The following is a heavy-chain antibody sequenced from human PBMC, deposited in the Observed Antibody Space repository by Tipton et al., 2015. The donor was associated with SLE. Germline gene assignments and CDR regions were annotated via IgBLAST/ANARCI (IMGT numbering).Heavy chain of an antibody. Sequence: QLVQSGAEVKKSGASVKVSCKASGYTFTSYGISWVRQAPGQGLEWMGWINTFNGNTNYAQKFQGRITMTTDTSTSTAYMELRSLGSDDTAVYFCARNVGDLWSAYAYWGQGTLVTVS. CDR1: GYTFTSYG. V-gene: IGHV1-18*01. J-gene: IGHJ4*02. CDR3: ARNVGDLWSAYAY. CDR2: INTFNGNT. D-gene: IGHD3-3*01.